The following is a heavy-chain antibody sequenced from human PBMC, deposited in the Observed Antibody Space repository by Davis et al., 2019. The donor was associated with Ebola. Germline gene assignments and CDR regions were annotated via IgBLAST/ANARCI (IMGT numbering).Heavy chain of an antibody. V-gene: IGHV3-73*01. CDR1: GFTFSCSA. CDR2: IRRKANSYAT. Sequence: ESLKISCAASGFTFSCSAMHRVRQASWKGLEWVGRIRRKANSYATAYAASVKGRFTISRDDSKNTAYLQMNSLKTEDTAVYYCTSTVGGNSDYWGQGTLFTVSS. D-gene: IGHD4-23*01. CDR3: TSTVGGNSDY. J-gene: IGHJ4*02.